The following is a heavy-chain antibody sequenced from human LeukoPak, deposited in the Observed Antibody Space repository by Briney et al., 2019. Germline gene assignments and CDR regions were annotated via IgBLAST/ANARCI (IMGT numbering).Heavy chain of an antibody. V-gene: IGHV3-43*01. J-gene: IGHJ4*02. Sequence: GGSLRLSCAASGFTFDDYTMHWVRQAPGKGLEWVSLISWDGGSTYYAGSVKGRFTISRDNSKNSLYLQMNSLRTEDTALYYCAKQFAVAGSLGYWGQGTLVTVSS. D-gene: IGHD6-19*01. CDR2: ISWDGGST. CDR3: AKQFAVAGSLGY. CDR1: GFTFDDYT.